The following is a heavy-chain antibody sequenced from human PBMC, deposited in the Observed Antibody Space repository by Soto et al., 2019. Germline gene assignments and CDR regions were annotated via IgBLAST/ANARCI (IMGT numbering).Heavy chain of an antibody. CDR1: GFPFNSFA. Sequence: GGSLRLSCAASGFPFNSFAMSWVRQAPGRGLEWVSIISGSGGISYYSDSVRGRFTISRDNSKSTLYLQMNGLRDDDTAVYFCATRYSSGWSRYNWFGPWGQGTLVTVSS. CDR2: ISGSGGIS. D-gene: IGHD6-19*01. CDR3: ATRYSSGWSRYNWFGP. J-gene: IGHJ5*02. V-gene: IGHV3-23*01.